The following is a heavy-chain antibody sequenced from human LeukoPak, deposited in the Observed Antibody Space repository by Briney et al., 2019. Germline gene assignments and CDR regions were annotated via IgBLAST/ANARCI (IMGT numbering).Heavy chain of an antibody. V-gene: IGHV3-23*01. Sequence: GGSLRLSCAASGFTFSAYAMSWVRQAPGKGLEWVSAISGNGNKTYYADSVKGRFTISRDNSKNTLYLQMTSLRAEDTAVYYCARARAGAGTFFFDYWGQGTLVTVSS. D-gene: IGHD6-13*01. CDR1: GFTFSAYA. CDR3: ARARAGAGTFFFDY. CDR2: ISGNGNKT. J-gene: IGHJ4*02.